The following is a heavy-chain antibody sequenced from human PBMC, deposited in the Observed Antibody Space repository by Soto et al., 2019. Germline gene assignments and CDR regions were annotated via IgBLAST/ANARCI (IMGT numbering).Heavy chain of an antibody. V-gene: IGHV5-10-1*01. CDR3: ARRRAGFGESMDV. CDR2: IDPRDSHT. Sequence: PGESLKISCKGSGYSFTSYWINWVRQMPGKGLGWMGRIDPRDSHTTYSPSVQGHVTISTDNSISTAYIHLSSLKASDTAMYYCARRRAGFGESMDVWGQGTTVTVSS. D-gene: IGHD3-10*01. J-gene: IGHJ6*02. CDR1: GYSFTSYW.